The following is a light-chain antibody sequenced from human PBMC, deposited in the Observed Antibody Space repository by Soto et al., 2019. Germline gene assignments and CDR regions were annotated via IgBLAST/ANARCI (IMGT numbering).Light chain of an antibody. V-gene: IGKV3-15*01. Sequence: EIVMTQSPATLSVSPGERATLSCRASQSVSSNLAWYQQKPGQAPRLLIYGASTRATGIPARFSGSGSGTEFTLTISSLQSEDFALYYCQQYGGSPITFGLGTKVDIK. CDR1: QSVSSN. CDR3: QQYGGSPIT. J-gene: IGKJ1*01. CDR2: GAS.